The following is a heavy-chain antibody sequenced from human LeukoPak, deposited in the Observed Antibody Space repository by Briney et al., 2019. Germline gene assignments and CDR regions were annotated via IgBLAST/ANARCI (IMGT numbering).Heavy chain of an antibody. CDR3: ARGGHVRVYDSNAYYGHY. Sequence: ASVIVSCKASGYPFSSYDINWVRQATGQGLEWMGWMSPNRLNTAYAQKFQGRVTMTRDMSTSTVYMELSSLRSEDTAVYYCARGGHVRVYDSNAYYGHYWGQGTLVTVSS. V-gene: IGHV1-8*02. J-gene: IGHJ4*02. D-gene: IGHD3-22*01. CDR2: MSPNRLNT. CDR1: GYPFSSYD.